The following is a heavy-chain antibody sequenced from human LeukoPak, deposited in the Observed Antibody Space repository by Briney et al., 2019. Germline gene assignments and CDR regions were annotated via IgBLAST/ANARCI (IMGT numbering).Heavy chain of an antibody. CDR3: ARDGIAEYSSGPGQYGMDV. CDR2: INPNSGGT. D-gene: IGHD6-19*01. J-gene: IGHJ6*02. V-gene: IGHV1-2*04. Sequence: ASVKVSCKASGYTFTGYYMHWVRQAPGQGLEWMGWINPNSGGTNYAQKFQGWVTMTRDTSISTAYMELSRLRSDDTAVYYCARDGIAEYSSGPGQYGMDVWGQGTTVTVSS. CDR1: GYTFTGYY.